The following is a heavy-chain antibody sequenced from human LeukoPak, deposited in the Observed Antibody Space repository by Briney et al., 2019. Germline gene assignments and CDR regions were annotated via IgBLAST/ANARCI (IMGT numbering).Heavy chain of an antibody. D-gene: IGHD2-2*02. CDR1: GYTFNNYG. J-gene: IGHJ4*02. CDR2: ISGYDGDT. Sequence: ASVKVSCKTSGYTFNNYGITWVRQAPGQGPEWMGWISGYDGDTTFAQKFQGRVAMSTDTSTTTAYMEVRSLRSHDSAVYFCARGGRRSGYTESDYWGQGTLVTVSS. CDR3: ARGGRRSGYTESDY. V-gene: IGHV1-18*01.